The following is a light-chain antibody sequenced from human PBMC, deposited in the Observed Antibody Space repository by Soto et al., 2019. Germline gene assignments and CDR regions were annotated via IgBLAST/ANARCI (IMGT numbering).Light chain of an antibody. CDR1: QGISNY. Sequence: DIQMTQSPSSLSTSVGDRVTITCRASQGISNYLAWYQQKPGKVPKLLIYAASTLQSGVPSRFSGSGSGTDFTLTISSQQHEDVATYYCQKYNSAPWTFGQGNKVEIK. CDR3: QKYNSAPWT. J-gene: IGKJ1*01. V-gene: IGKV1-27*01. CDR2: AAS.